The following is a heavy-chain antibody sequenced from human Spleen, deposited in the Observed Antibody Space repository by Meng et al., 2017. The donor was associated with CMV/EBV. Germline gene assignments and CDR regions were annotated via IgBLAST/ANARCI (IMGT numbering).Heavy chain of an antibody. CDR2: IKQDGSEK. J-gene: IGHJ6*02. V-gene: IGHV3-7*01. Sequence: GESLKISCAASGFTFSKYGMHWVRQSPGKGLEWVANIKQDGSEKYYVDSVKGRFTISRDNAKNSLYLQMNSLRAEDTAVYYCARGHYYYGMDVWGQGTTVTVSS. CDR1: GFTFSKYG. CDR3: ARGHYYYGMDV.